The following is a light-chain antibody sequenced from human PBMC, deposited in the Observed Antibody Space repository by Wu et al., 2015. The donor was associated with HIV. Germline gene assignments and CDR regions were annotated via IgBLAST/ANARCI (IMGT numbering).Light chain of an antibody. CDR2: DAS. CDR1: QIIATN. V-gene: IGKV3-11*01. Sequence: EIVLTQSPGTLSLSPGGRVTLSCRASQIIATNLAWYQQKPGQPPRLLIYDASTRATGFPARFSGSGSGTDFTLTISSLEPEDFAAYYCQQRSNQWTFGQGPRWKSN. J-gene: IGKJ1*01. CDR3: QQRSNQWT.